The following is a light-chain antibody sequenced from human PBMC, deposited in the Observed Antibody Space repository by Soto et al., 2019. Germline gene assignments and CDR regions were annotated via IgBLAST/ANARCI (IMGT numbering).Light chain of an antibody. V-gene: IGKV3-11*01. CDR3: QQRSNLPPIT. J-gene: IGKJ5*01. CDR1: QSVSSY. Sequence: EIVLTQSPATLYLSPGDRATLSCRASQSVSSYLAWYQQTPGQAPRLLIYDASNRAPGIPARFSGSGSSTDFTHTIISLVPEDFAVYYCQQRSNLPPITFGQGTRLASK. CDR2: DAS.